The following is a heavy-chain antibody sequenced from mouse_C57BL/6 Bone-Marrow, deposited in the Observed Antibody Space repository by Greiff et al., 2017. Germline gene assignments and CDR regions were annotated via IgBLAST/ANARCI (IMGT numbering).Heavy chain of an antibody. CDR2: FDPSVSYT. CDR3: ARGYYGSSYPQVGYFDV. J-gene: IGHJ1*03. V-gene: IGHV1-59*01. D-gene: IGHD1-1*01. Sequence: VQLQQPGAELVRPGTSVKLSCKASGYTFTSYWMHWVKQRPGQGLEWIGLFDPSVSYTNYNQKFKGKATLTVDTSSSTAYMQLSSLTSEDSAVYYCARGYYGSSYPQVGYFDVGGTGTTVTVSS. CDR1: GYTFTSYW.